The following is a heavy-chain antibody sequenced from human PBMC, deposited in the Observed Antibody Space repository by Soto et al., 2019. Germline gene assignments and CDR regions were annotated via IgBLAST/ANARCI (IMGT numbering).Heavy chain of an antibody. Sequence: QVQLVQSGAEVKKPGASVKISCKASGYTFTTYYLHWVRQAPGQGLEWMGIINPDTGSTSSAQNFRGRVSVTRETSTSTVYMELYSLSSEDTAVYSGAREPNFSLAFHYYGMDVWGQGTTVTVSS. CDR2: INPDTGST. CDR3: AREPNFSLAFHYYGMDV. D-gene: IGHD1-7*01. J-gene: IGHJ6*02. V-gene: IGHV1-46*01. CDR1: GYTFTTYY.